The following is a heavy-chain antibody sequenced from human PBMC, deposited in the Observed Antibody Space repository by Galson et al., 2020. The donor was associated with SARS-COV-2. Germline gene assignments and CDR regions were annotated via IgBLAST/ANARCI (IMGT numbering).Heavy chain of an antibody. CDR3: ARPRDFDYYYYMDV. Sequence: SVKVSCKAPGGTFSSYAISWVRQAPGQGLEWMGGIIPIFGTANYAQKFQGRVTITADKSTSTAYMELSSLRSEDTAVYYCARPRDFDYYYYMDVWGKGTTVTVSS. V-gene: IGHV1-69*06. J-gene: IGHJ6*03. D-gene: IGHD3-3*01. CDR1: GGTFSSYA. CDR2: IIPIFGTA.